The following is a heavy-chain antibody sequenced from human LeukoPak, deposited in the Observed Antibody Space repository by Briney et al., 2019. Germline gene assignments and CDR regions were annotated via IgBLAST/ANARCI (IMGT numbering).Heavy chain of an antibody. Sequence: SETLSLTCAVYGGSFSGYYWSWIRQPPGKGLEWIGEINHSGSTNYNPSLKSRVTISVDTSKNQFSLKLSSVTAADTAVYYCARVRGKRARSWYGDYWGQGTLVTVSS. J-gene: IGHJ4*02. D-gene: IGHD6-13*01. CDR3: ARVRGKRARSWYGDY. CDR1: GGSFSGYY. V-gene: IGHV4-34*01. CDR2: INHSGST.